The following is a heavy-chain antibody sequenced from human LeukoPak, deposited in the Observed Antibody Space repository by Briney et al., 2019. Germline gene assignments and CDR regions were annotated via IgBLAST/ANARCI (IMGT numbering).Heavy chain of an antibody. V-gene: IGHV4-59*01. D-gene: IGHD6-13*01. J-gene: IGHJ5*02. CDR1: GGSISSYY. CDR2: IYHSGST. CDR3: ARVRKQQLLNWFDP. Sequence: SETLSLTCTVSGGSISSYYWSWIRQPPGKGLEWIGYIYHSGSTNYNPSLKSRVTISVDTSKNQFSLKLSSVTAADTAVYYCARVRKQQLLNWFDPWGQGTLVTVSS.